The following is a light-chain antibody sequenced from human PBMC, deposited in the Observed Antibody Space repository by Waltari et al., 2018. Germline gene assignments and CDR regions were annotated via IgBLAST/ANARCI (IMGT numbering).Light chain of an antibody. Sequence: EVVLIQSPATLSLSPGERATLSCRPSQSVGNQLTWYQQKPGQAPTLLIYDTSNRATGVAARFSGSGSGTDFTLTISSLEPEDSAVYYCQQRYSWPRTFGQGTKVEIK. V-gene: IGKV3-11*01. CDR2: DTS. J-gene: IGKJ1*01. CDR3: QQRYSWPRT. CDR1: QSVGNQ.